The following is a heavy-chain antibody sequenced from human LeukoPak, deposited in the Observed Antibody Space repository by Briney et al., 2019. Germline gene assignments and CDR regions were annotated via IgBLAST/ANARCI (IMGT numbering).Heavy chain of an antibody. V-gene: IGHV4-34*01. CDR2: INHSGST. J-gene: IGHJ4*02. CDR3: ARGRLSPSVLRYFDWLRFDY. D-gene: IGHD3-9*01. Sequence: KSSETLSLTCAVYGGSFSGYYWSWIRQPPGKGLEWIGEINHSGSTNYNPSLKSRVTISVDTSKNQFSLKLSSVTAADTAVYYCARGRLSPSVLRYFDWLRFDYWGQGTLVTVSS. CDR1: GGSFSGYY.